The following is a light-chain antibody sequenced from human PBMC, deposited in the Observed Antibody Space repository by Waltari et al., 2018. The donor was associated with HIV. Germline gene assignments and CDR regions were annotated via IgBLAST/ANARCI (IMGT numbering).Light chain of an antibody. V-gene: IGLV1-40*01. CDR3: HSYDSTLSVL. J-gene: IGLJ2*01. CDR1: SSNIGAGFD. Sequence: QSVLTQPPSVSGAPGQRVIISCTGSSSNIGAGFDVHWYQQFPGTAPKLLIYDNTNRPSGVPDRFSGSKSGTSASLAITGLQAEDEADYYCHSYDSTLSVLFGGGTKLTVL. CDR2: DNT.